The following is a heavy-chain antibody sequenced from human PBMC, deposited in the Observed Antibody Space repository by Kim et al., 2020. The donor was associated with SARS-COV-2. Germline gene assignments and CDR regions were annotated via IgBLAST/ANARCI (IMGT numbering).Heavy chain of an antibody. CDR3: ASRVDYYSDLYRPPKSFGEDAFDI. CDR2: ISDSNGNT. V-gene: IGHV1-18*01. Sequence: ASVKVSCKASGYTFTSYGISWVRQAPGQELEWMGWISDSNGNTNYAQKLQGRVTITTDTSTSTAYMELRSLRSDDTAVYYCASRVDYYSDLYRPPKSFGEDAFDIWGQGTMVTVSS. D-gene: IGHD3-22*01. CDR1: GYTFTSYG. J-gene: IGHJ3*02.